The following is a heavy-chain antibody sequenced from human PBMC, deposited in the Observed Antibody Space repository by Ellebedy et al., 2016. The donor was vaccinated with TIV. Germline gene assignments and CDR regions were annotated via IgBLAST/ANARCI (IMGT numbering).Heavy chain of an antibody. CDR2: ISGYNDDT. D-gene: IGHD4/OR15-4a*01. CDR3: ARDINVVLVRGSFDI. Sequence: AASVKVSCKASGYTFTSYGVNRVRQAPGQGLEWMGWISGYNDDTKYAQRVQGRVTMTTDTSTSTAYMEVRSLRFDDTAVYYCARDINVVLVRGSFDIWGQGTLVTVSS. V-gene: IGHV1-18*04. J-gene: IGHJ3*02. CDR1: GYTFTSYG.